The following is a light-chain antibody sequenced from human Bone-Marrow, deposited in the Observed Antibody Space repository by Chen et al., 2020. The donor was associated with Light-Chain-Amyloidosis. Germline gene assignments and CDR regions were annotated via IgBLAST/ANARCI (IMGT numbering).Light chain of an antibody. J-gene: IGKJ2*01. V-gene: IGKV4-1*01. Sequence: DIVMTQSPDSLAVSLGDRATINCKSSKSVLYSSNNKNYLAWYQQKPGQPPKLLIYWASTRESGVPDRFSGSGSGTDFTLTISSLQAEDVAVYYCQQYYSTPQTFGQGTKLEIK. CDR1: KSVLYSSNNKNY. CDR3: QQYYSTPQT. CDR2: WAS.